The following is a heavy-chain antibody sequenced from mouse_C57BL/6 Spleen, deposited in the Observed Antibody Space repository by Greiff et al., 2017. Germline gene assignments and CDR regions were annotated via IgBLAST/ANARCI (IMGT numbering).Heavy chain of an antibody. CDR2: IHPNSGST. D-gene: IGHD1-1*01. CDR3: ATDYYGSSYYYAMDY. V-gene: IGHV1-64*01. CDR1: GYTFTSYW. J-gene: IGHJ4*01. Sequence: QVQLQQPGAELVKPGASVKLSCKASGYTFTSYWLHWVKQRPGQGLAWIGMIHPNSGSTNYNEKLKSKATLTVDKSSSTAYMQLSSLTSEDSAVYYCATDYYGSSYYYAMDYWGQGTSVTVSS.